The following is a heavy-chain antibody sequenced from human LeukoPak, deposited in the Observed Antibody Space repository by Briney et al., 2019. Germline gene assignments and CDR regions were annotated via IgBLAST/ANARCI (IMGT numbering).Heavy chain of an antibody. V-gene: IGHV4-59*08. CDR1: GGSISSYY. CDR3: ARLGSGSYVPYYYGMDV. D-gene: IGHD3-10*01. CDR2: IYYSGST. Sequence: SETLSLTCTVSGGSISSYYWSWIRQPPGKGLEWIGYIYYSGSTNYNPSLKSRVTISVDTSKNQFSLKLSSVTAADTAVYYCARLGSGSYVPYYYGMDVWGQGTTVTVSS. J-gene: IGHJ6*02.